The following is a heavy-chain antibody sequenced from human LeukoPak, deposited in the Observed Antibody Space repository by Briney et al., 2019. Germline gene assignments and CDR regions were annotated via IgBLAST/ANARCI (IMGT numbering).Heavy chain of an antibody. CDR3: ASVLRDGYNYVALGY. CDR2: IIPIFGTA. V-gene: IGHV1-69*05. Sequence: EASVKVSCKASGGTFSSYAISWVRQAPGQGLEWMGGIIPIFGTANYAQKFQGRVTITTDESTSTAYMELSSLRSEDTAVYYCASVLRDGYNYVALGYWGQGTLVTVSS. D-gene: IGHD5-24*01. J-gene: IGHJ4*02. CDR1: GGTFSSYA.